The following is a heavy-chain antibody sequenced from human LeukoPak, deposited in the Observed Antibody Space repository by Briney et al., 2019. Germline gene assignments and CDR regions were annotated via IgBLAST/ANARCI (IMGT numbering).Heavy chain of an antibody. J-gene: IGHJ4*02. CDR2: IKQDGSEK. D-gene: IGHD3-22*01. CDR3: AREGYYYDSSGYLDY. V-gene: IGHV3-7*01. CDR1: GFTISSYW. Sequence: GGSLRLSCAASGFTISSYWMSWVRQAPGKGLEWAANIKQDGSEKYYVDSVKARFTISRDNAKNSLYLQMNSLRAEDTAVYYCAREGYYYDSSGYLDYWGQGALVTVSS.